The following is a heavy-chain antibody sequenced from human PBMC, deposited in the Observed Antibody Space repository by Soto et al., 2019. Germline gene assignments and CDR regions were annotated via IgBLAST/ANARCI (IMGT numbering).Heavy chain of an antibody. CDR1: GYTFTSYG. Sequence: QVQLVQSGAEVKKPGASVKVSCKASGYTFTSYGISWVRQAPGQGLEWMGWISAYNGNINYAQKLQGRVTMTTDTSTSTAYMELRSLRSDDTAVYYCARDSALRAAVALVGWFDPWGQGTLVTVSS. J-gene: IGHJ5*02. D-gene: IGHD6-19*01. CDR3: ARDSALRAAVALVGWFDP. V-gene: IGHV1-18*01. CDR2: ISAYNGNI.